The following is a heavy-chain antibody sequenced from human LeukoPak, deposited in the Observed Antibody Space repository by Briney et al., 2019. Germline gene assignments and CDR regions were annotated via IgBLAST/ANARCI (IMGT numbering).Heavy chain of an antibody. CDR3: ARGHDILTGNYDY. J-gene: IGHJ4*02. Sequence: ASVKVSCKASGSPFPSYALNWVRQAPGQSPEWMGWINAGNGNTKYSQKFQGRVTITRDTSASTVYMELSSLRSEDTAVYYCARGHDILTGNYDYWGQGTLVTVSS. V-gene: IGHV1-3*01. CDR2: INAGNGNT. D-gene: IGHD3-9*01. CDR1: GSPFPSYA.